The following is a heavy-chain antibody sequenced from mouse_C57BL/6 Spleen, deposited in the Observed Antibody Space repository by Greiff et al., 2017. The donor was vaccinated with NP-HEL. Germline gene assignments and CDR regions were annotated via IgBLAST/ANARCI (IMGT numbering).Heavy chain of an antibody. CDR1: GYTFTSYG. V-gene: IGHV1-81*01. CDR2: IYPRSGNT. D-gene: IGHD2-1*01. J-gene: IGHJ2*01. CDR3: ARFGNYPDY. Sequence: VQLQQSGAELARPGASVKLSCKASGYTFTSYGISWVKQRPGQGLEWIGEIYPRSGNTYYNEKFKGKATLTADKSSSTAYMELRSLTSEDSAVYFCARFGNYPDYWGQGTTLTVSS.